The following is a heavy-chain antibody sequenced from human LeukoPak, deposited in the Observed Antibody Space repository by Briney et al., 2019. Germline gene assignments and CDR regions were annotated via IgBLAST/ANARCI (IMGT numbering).Heavy chain of an antibody. CDR3: ATPKEGRRRGYSGYDLFDY. CDR1: GYTFIDYY. Sequence: GASVKVSCKASGYTFIDYYMHWVRQAPGQGLEWMGWINPKSGDTNYAQKFQGRVTMTRDTSISTAYMELSRLRSDDTAVHYCATPKEGRRRGYSGYDLFDYWGQGTLVTVSS. CDR2: INPKSGDT. V-gene: IGHV1-2*02. J-gene: IGHJ4*02. D-gene: IGHD5-12*01.